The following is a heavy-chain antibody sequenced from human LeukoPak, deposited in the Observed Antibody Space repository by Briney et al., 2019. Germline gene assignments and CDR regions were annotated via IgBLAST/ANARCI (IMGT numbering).Heavy chain of an antibody. CDR1: GFTFSDYN. CDR2: ISRSGSTK. CDR3: ARDPGIGAAGTVGPFDY. V-gene: IGHV3-11*04. D-gene: IGHD6-13*01. Sequence: GGSLRLSCAASGFTFSDYNMRWIRQAPGKGLEWVSSISRSGSTKYYADSVKGRFTISRDNAKNSLYLQMNSLRAEDTAVYYWARDPGIGAAGTVGPFDYWGQGTLSPSPQ. J-gene: IGHJ4*02.